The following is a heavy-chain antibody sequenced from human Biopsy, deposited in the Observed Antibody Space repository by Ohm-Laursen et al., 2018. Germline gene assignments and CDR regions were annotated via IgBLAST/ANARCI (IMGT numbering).Heavy chain of an antibody. CDR3: ARQGEWEHFADY. CDR2: IHYSGTT. V-gene: IGHV4-39*01. CDR1: GVSISSTTYY. Sequence: GTLSLTCSVSGVSISSTTYYWGWIRQPPGKGLEWIGNIHYSGTTYYHAPLRSRVTISIDKSKNQFSLKLTSVTAAETAVYYCARQGEWEHFADYWGQGTLVSVSS. J-gene: IGHJ4*02. D-gene: IGHD1-26*01.